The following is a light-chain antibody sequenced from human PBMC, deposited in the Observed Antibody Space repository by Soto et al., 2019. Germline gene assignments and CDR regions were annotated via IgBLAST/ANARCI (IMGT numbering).Light chain of an antibody. J-gene: IGLJ2*01. V-gene: IGLV2-14*01. CDR3: NSYTTSSTVI. Sequence: QSALTQPASVSGSPGQSIAISCTGTSSDVGAYNYVSWYQQHPGKATKLMIYEVNRRPSGVSYRFSGSKSGNTASLTISGLQAEDEADYYCNSYTTSSTVIFGGGTNLTVL. CDR2: EVN. CDR1: SSDVGAYNY.